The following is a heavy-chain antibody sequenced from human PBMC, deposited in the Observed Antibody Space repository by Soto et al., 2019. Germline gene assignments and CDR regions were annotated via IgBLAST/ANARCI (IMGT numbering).Heavy chain of an antibody. CDR3: ARNSSPGGMDV. D-gene: IGHD6-13*01. CDR2: ISSGDDT. CDR1: GFIVSSNY. V-gene: IGHV3-53*01. J-gene: IGHJ6*02. Sequence: EVQLVVSGGGLIQPGGSLRLSCAASGFIVSSNYMTWVRQAPGKGLEWVSVISSGDDTYYADSMKGRFTISRDNSKNEVYLQMDNLRVEDTAVYYCARNSSPGGMDVWGQGTTVTVSS.